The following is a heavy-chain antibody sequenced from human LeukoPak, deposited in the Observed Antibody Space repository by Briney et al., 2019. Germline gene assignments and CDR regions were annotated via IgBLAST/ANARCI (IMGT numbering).Heavy chain of an antibody. J-gene: IGHJ4*02. V-gene: IGHV1-2*02. CDR2: INPNTGDT. CDR3: ARKLGATIWED. CDR1: GYTFTDYY. Sequence: GASVKVSCKASGYTFTDYYMHWVRQAPGQGLEWMGWINPNTGDTNYAQKLQGRVTMTTDTSTSTAYMELRSLRSDDTAVYYCARKLGATIWEDWGQGTLVTVSS. D-gene: IGHD5-12*01.